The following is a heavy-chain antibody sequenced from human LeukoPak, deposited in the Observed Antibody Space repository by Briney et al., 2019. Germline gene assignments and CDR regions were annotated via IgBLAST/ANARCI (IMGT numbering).Heavy chain of an antibody. CDR3: AKAVTTVTLPGDYYYYYLDV. D-gene: IGHD4-17*01. J-gene: IGHJ6*03. V-gene: IGHV3-23*01. Sequence: GGSLRLSCAASGFTFSSYAMSWVRQAPGKGLEWVSAISGSGGSTNYADSVKGRFTISRDNSKNTLYLQMNSLRAEDTAVYYCAKAVTTVTLPGDYYYYYLDVWGKGTTVTVSS. CDR1: GFTFSSYA. CDR2: ISGSGGST.